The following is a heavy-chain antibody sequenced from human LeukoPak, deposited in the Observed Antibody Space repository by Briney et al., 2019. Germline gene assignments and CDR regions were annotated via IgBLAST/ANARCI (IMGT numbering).Heavy chain of an antibody. CDR1: GFIFSSYA. D-gene: IGHD1-26*01. V-gene: IGHV3-23*01. CDR2: ISGSGGST. CDR3: AKVGSLVPIFDY. J-gene: IGHJ4*02. Sequence: GSLRLSCAASGFIFSSYAMFWVRQPPVKGLEWVSAISGSGGSTYYADSVKGRFTISRDNSKNTLYLQMNSLRAEDTAVYYCAKVGSLVPIFDYWGQGTLVTVSS.